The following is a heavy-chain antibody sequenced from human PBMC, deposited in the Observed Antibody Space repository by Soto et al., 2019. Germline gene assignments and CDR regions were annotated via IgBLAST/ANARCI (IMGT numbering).Heavy chain of an antibody. D-gene: IGHD3-22*01. CDR2: IYHSGST. J-gene: IGHJ5*01. V-gene: IGHV4-59*12. CDR3: ARSLYYYDSSGYVAWFDS. CDR1: GGSISSYY. Sequence: SETLSLTCTVSGGSISSYYWSWIRQPPGKGLEWIGYIYHSGSTYYNPSLKSRVTISVDRSKNQFSLKLSSVTAADTAVYYCARSLYYYDSSGYVAWFDSCGQGTLGTVSS.